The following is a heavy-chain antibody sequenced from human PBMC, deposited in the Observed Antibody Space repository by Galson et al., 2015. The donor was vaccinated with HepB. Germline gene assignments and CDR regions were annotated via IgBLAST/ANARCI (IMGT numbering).Heavy chain of an antibody. V-gene: IGHV5-10-1*01. CDR3: AGRHSYFRSGTWYNVSDY. Sequence: QSGAEVKKPGESLRISCKASGYTFTAFWITWVRQIPGKGLEWMGRIDPSDSYTDYGPSFRGHVTFSADKSITTAYLQWSSLKASDTAMYYCAGRHSYFRSGTWYNVSDYWGQGTLVSVSS. CDR2: IDPSDSYT. D-gene: IGHD3-10*01. CDR1: GYTFTAFW. J-gene: IGHJ4*02.